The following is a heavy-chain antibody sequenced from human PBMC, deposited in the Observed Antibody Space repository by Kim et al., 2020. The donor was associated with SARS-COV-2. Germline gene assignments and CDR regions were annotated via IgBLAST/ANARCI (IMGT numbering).Heavy chain of an antibody. CDR1: GYTFTGHS. CDR2: INPNTGGT. CDR3: ARSLQWLSGAMDV. Sequence: ASVKVSCKASGYTFTGHSMHWVRQAPGQGLEWMGRINPNTGGTNYAQKFQGRVTMTRDMSTSTAYMELSRLRSDDTAVYYCARSLQWLSGAMDVWGQGTT. D-gene: IGHD3-22*01. V-gene: IGHV1-2*06. J-gene: IGHJ6*02.